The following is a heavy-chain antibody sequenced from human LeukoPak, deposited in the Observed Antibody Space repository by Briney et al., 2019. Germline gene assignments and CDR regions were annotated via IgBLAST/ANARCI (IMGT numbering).Heavy chain of an antibody. J-gene: IGHJ3*02. CDR2: ISHDGSNK. V-gene: IGHV3-30-3*01. Sequence: PGGSLRLSCAAPGFTFSSYAMHWVRQAPGKGLEWVAVISHDGSNKYYADSVKGRFTISRDNSKNTLYLQMNSLRAEDTAVYYCARLAAAGDAFDIWGQGTMVTVSS. D-gene: IGHD6-13*01. CDR1: GFTFSSYA. CDR3: ARLAAAGDAFDI.